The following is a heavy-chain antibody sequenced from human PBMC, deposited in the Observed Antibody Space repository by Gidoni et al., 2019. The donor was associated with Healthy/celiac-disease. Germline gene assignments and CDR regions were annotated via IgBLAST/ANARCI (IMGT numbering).Heavy chain of an antibody. CDR1: GFTFSSDW. V-gene: IGHV3-7*01. CDR2: IKQDGSEK. J-gene: IGHJ3*02. Sequence: EVQLVESGGGLVQPGGSLRLSCAASGFTFSSDWMSWVRQAPGKGLEWVANIKQDGSEKYYVDSVKGRFTISRDNAKNSLYLQMNSLRAEDTAVYYCARDMVEMGLPVYAFDIWGQGTMVTVSS. CDR3: ARDMVEMGLPVYAFDI. D-gene: IGHD2-15*01.